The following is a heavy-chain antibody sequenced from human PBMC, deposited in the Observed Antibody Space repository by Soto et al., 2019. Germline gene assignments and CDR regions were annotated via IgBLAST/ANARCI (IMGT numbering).Heavy chain of an antibody. CDR3: VTWGRSCWDTGFY. V-gene: IGHV1-8*01. CDR1: GYPFTNYD. Sequence: QIQLVQSGAEVKKPGASVKVSCKTSGYPFTNYDINWVRQATGQGLEWMGYMSPNSGNTGYAQKFQGRVTMTRDTSISTAYMELSSLRSEDTAVYYCVTWGRSCWDTGFYWGQGTLVTASS. D-gene: IGHD6-19*01. J-gene: IGHJ4*02. CDR2: MSPNSGNT.